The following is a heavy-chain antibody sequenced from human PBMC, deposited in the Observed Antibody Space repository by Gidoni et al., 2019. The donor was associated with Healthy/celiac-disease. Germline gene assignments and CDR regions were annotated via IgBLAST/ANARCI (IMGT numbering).Heavy chain of an antibody. J-gene: IGHJ5*02. CDR2: INHSGST. CDR3: ARAFPLSCSSTSCYRRRVFAWFDP. Sequence: QVQLQQWGAGLLKPSETLSLTCAVYGGSFSGYSWTLIRQPPGKGLEWIGEINHSGSTNYNPSLKSRVTISVDTSKNQFSLKLSSVTAADTAVYYCARAFPLSCSSTSCYRRRVFAWFDPWGQGTLVTVSS. V-gene: IGHV4-34*01. D-gene: IGHD2-2*01. CDR1: GGSFSGYS.